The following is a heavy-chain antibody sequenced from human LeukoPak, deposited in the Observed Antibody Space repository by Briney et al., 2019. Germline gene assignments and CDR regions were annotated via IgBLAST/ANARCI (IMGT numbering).Heavy chain of an antibody. CDR1: GFGFGAYA. CDR3: AKGKGGTSFNYCFDY. V-gene: IGHV3-23*03. CDR2: IHNDAATT. J-gene: IGHJ4*02. Sequence: GESLRLSCAASGFGFGAYAMIWVRQPPGKGLEGVSLIHNDAATTYYADSVRGRFTVSRDNSKNTLYLEMNSLRAEDTAVYYCAKGKGGTSFNYCFDYWGQGTPVSVSS. D-gene: IGHD2/OR15-2a*01.